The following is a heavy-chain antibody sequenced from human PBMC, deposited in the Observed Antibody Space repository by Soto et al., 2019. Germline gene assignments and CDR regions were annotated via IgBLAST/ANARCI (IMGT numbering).Heavy chain of an antibody. Sequence: RASVKVSCTASGYTFTSYGISWVRQAPGQGLEWMGWISAYNGNTNYAQKLQGRVTMTTDTSTSTAYMELRSLRSDDTAVYYCARAYCTNGVCYFYFDYWGKGTLVKVS. J-gene: IGHJ4*02. D-gene: IGHD2-8*01. CDR2: ISAYNGNT. CDR3: ARAYCTNGVCYFYFDY. CDR1: GYTFTSYG. V-gene: IGHV1-18*04.